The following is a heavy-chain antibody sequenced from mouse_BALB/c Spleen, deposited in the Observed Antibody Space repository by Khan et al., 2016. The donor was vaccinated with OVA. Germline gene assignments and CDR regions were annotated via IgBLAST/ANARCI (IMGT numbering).Heavy chain of an antibody. CDR2: ISTYYGDA. Sequence: QVQLQQSGAELVRPGVSVKISCKGSGYTFTDFTMHWVKQSHAKSLEWIGVISTYYGDATYNQKFKGKATMPVDKSSSTAYMALARLTSEDSAIXCWGRGGGGDRFAYWGQGTLVTVSA. J-gene: IGHJ3*01. V-gene: IGHV1S137*01. CDR1: GYTFTDFT. CDR3: GRGGGGDRFAY.